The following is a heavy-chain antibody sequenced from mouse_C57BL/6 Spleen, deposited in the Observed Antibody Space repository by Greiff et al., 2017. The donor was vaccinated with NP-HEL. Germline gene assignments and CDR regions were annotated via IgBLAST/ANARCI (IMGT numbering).Heavy chain of an antibody. CDR1: GYTFTSYG. J-gene: IGHJ4*01. CDR3: ARRFNYYGSSGAMDY. V-gene: IGHV1-81*01. Sequence: QVQLKESGAELARPGASVKLSCKASGYTFTSYGISWVKQRTGQGLEWIGEIYPRSGNTYYNEKFKGKATLTADKSSSTAYMELRSLTSEDSAVYFCARRFNYYGSSGAMDYWGQGTSVTVSS. D-gene: IGHD1-1*01. CDR2: IYPRSGNT.